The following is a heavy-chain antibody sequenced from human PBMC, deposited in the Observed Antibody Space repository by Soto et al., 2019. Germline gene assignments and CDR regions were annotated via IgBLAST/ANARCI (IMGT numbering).Heavy chain of an antibody. CDR1: GGSISHSY. J-gene: IGHJ6*03. V-gene: IGHV4-59*08. D-gene: IGHD6-13*01. CDR3: AKSGGGIRAWYYLHV. Sequence: QVQLQESGPGLVKPSETLSLTCTVSGGSISHSYWCWIRQPPGRGLEWIGYIYYSGSTTYNPSLNSRVTIPVDEFKNQFYLKLSSVTAPDTARYHCAKSGGGIRAWYYLHVWGKGTTVTVTS. CDR2: IYYSGST.